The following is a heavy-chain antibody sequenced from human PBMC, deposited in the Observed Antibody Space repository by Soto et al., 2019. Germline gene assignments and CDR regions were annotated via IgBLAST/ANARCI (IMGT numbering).Heavy chain of an antibody. Sequence: PSETLSVTCSVFVVSITSTTYFWAWIRQPPGKGLEWVGSIYYSGRTYYNPSLRSRVTISVDRSKNQFSLTMSSVTAADTAVYYCAKNLPRTGRFDYWGQGTSVTVS. CDR3: AKNLPRTGRFDY. CDR2: IYYSGRT. V-gene: IGHV4-39*01. CDR1: VVSITSTTYF. J-gene: IGHJ4*02.